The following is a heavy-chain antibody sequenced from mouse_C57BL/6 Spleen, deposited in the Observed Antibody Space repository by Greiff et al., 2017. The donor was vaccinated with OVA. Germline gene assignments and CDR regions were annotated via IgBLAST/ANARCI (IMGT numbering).Heavy chain of an antibody. CDR2: INPSNGGT. D-gene: IGHD1-1*01. J-gene: IGHJ2*01. CDR1: GYTFTSYW. Sequence: QVQLQQSGTELVKPVASVKLSCKASGYTFTSYWMHWVKQRPGQGLEWIGNINPSNGGTNYNEKFKSKATLTVDKSSSTAYMQLSSLTSEDSAVYYCARGYYPQDYFDYWGQGTTLTVSS. V-gene: IGHV1-53*01. CDR3: ARGYYPQDYFDY.